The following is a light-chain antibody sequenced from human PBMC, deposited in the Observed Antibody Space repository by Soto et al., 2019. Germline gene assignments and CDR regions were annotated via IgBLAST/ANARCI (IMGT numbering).Light chain of an antibody. CDR3: AAWDDSMNGYV. CDR1: SSNIGNNA. V-gene: IGLV1-36*01. Sequence: QSVLTQPPSVSEAPRQRVTISCSGSSSNIGNNAVNWYQQLPGKAPKLLIYYDDLLPSGVSDRFSGSKSGTSASLAISGLQSEDEADYYCAAWDDSMNGYVFGPGTQGTVL. J-gene: IGLJ1*01. CDR2: YDD.